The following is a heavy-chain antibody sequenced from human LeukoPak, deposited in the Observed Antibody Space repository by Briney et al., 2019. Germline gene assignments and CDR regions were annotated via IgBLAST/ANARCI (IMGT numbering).Heavy chain of an antibody. J-gene: IGHJ4*02. CDR1: GFTFSSYA. CDR3: AKDRGEGTYYDILTGPWTPPLDY. Sequence: GGSLRLSCAASGFTFSSYAMSWVRQAPGKGLEWVSAISGSGGSTYYADSVKGRFTISRDNSKNTLYLQMNSLRAEDTAVYYCAKDRGEGTYYDILTGPWTPPLDYWGQGTLVTVSS. CDR2: ISGSGGST. D-gene: IGHD3-9*01. V-gene: IGHV3-23*01.